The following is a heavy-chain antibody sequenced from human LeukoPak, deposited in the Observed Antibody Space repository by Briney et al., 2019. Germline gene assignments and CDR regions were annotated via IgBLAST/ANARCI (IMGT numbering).Heavy chain of an antibody. V-gene: IGHV1-8*01. Sequence: ASVRVSCKASGYTFTDYDINWVRQATGQGLEWMGWMNPDTGDTGYAQKFQGRVTMTRNTSIDTAYMELSGLRSEDSAVYYCTRGSLSGSSRDYWGQGTLVTVSS. CDR1: GYTFTDYD. J-gene: IGHJ4*02. CDR3: TRGSLSGSSRDY. CDR2: MNPDTGDT. D-gene: IGHD1-26*01.